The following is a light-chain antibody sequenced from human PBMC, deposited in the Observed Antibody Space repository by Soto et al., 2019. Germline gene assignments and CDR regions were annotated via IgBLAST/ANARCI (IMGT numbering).Light chain of an antibody. J-gene: IGKJ4*01. Sequence: DIQMTQSPSSLSASVGDRVTITCQASQDITNCLNWYQQKPGKAPKILIYDASVLEAGVPSRFSGGGSGTHFTLTITSLQAEDVATYYCQQFDNLPLTFGGGTNLEIK. V-gene: IGKV1-33*01. CDR2: DAS. CDR3: QQFDNLPLT. CDR1: QDITNC.